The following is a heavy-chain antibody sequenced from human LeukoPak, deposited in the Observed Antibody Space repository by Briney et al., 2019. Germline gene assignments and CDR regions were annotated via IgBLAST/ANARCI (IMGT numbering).Heavy chain of an antibody. J-gene: IGHJ5*02. CDR3: ATRYCSGGSCYLNWFDP. CDR1: GYTFTSYY. V-gene: IGHV1-2*02. CDR2: INPNSGGT. Sequence: ASVKVSCKASGYTFTSYYMHWVRQAPGQGLEWMGWINPNSGGTNYAQKFQGRVTMTRDTSISTAYMELSRLRSDDTAVYYCATRYCSGGSCYLNWFDPWGQGTLVTVSS. D-gene: IGHD2-15*01.